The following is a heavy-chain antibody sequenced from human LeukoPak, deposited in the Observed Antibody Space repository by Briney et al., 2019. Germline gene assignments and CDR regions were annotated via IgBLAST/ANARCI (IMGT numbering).Heavy chain of an antibody. D-gene: IGHD3-9*01. CDR1: GFTFSSYS. J-gene: IGHJ6*02. Sequence: PGGSLRLSCAASGFTFSSYSMNWVRQAPGKGLEWVSSISSSSSYIYYADSVKGRFTISRDNAKDSLYLQMNSLRAEDTAVYYCARDMHYDILTGYSYYYGMDVWGQGTTVTASS. CDR3: ARDMHYDILTGYSYYYGMDV. V-gene: IGHV3-21*01. CDR2: ISSSSSYI.